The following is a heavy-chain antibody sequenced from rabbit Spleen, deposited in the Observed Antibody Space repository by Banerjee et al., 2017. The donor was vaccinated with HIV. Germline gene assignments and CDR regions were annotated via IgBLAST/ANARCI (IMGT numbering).Heavy chain of an antibody. D-gene: IGHD1-1*01. V-gene: IGHV1S45*01. Sequence: EQLEESGGGLVKPEGSLTLTCKASGVSFSDKDVMCWVRQAPGKGLEWIACINTYTDKGVYATWAKGRLTISRTSSTTVTLQMTSLTAADTATYFCARDLVAVIGWNFNLWGPGTLVTVS. CDR2: INTYTDKG. CDR1: GVSFSDKDV. J-gene: IGHJ4*01. CDR3: ARDLVAVIGWNFNL.